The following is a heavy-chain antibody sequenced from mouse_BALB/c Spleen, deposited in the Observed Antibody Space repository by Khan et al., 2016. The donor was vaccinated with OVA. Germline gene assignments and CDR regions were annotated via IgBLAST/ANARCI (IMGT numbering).Heavy chain of an antibody. D-gene: IGHD4-1*01. V-gene: IGHV5-6*01. CDR3: ARHLTGSFAY. CDR1: GFTFSTYA. CDR2: INSDGYYT. J-gene: IGHJ3*01. Sequence: EVQLVESGGDLVKPGGSLRISCAASGFTFSTYAMSWVSQPPDKRLEWVATINSDGYYTYYPDTVKGRFTISRKNAENTLYLQMSSLKSEDTARYYCARHLTGSFAYWGQGTLVTVSA.